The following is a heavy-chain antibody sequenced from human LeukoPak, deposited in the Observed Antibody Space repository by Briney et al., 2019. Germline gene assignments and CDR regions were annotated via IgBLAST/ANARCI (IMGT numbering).Heavy chain of an antibody. V-gene: IGHV3-74*01. CDR2: INSDGSTT. Sequence: GGSLRLPCAASGFIFSSYWMHWVRQAPGKGLVWVSRINSDGSTTTYADSVKGRFTISRDNAKNTLYLQMNSLRAEDTAVYYCARGAGSSWSGLIDYWGQGTLVTVSS. D-gene: IGHD6-13*01. CDR1: GFIFSSYW. J-gene: IGHJ4*02. CDR3: ARGAGSSWSGLIDY.